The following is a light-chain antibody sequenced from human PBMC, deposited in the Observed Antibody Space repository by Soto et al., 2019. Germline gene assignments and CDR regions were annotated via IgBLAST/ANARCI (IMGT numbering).Light chain of an antibody. CDR2: DVS. Sequence: QSVLTQPASVSGSPGQSITISCTGTSSDVSGYNYVSWYQQHPGKAPKLMIYDVSNRPSGVSNRFSGSKSGNTASLTISGLQAEDAADYYCSSYTSSSTLYVFGTGTKVTVL. V-gene: IGLV2-14*01. CDR3: SSYTSSSTLYV. J-gene: IGLJ1*01. CDR1: SSDVSGYNY.